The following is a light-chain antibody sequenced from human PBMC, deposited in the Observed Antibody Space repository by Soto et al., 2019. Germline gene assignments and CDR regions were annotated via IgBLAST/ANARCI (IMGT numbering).Light chain of an antibody. CDR3: QQYGSSLIT. Sequence: EIVLTQSPGTLSLSPGERATLSCRASQSVSSSYLAWYQQKPGQAPGLLIYGASSRATGTPDRFSGSGSGTDFTLTISRLEPEDFAVYYCQQYGSSLITFGQGTRLEIK. CDR2: GAS. J-gene: IGKJ5*01. V-gene: IGKV3-20*01. CDR1: QSVSSSY.